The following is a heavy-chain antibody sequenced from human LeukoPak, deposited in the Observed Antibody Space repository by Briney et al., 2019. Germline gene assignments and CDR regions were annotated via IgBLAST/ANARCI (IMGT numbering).Heavy chain of an antibody. D-gene: IGHD2-2*01. CDR1: GFTFSSYA. CDR2: ISGSGGST. V-gene: IGHV3-23*01. Sequence: GGSLRLSCAASGFTFSSYAMSWVRQAPGKGLESVSAISGSGGSTYYADSVKGRFTISRDNSKNTLYLQMNSLRAEDTAVYYCAKVGCSSTSCYEGATHAEYFQHWGQGTLVTVSS. CDR3: AKVGCSSTSCYEGATHAEYFQH. J-gene: IGHJ1*01.